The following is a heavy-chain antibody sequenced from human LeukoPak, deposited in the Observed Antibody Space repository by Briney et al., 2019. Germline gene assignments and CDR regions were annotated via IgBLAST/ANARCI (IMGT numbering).Heavy chain of an antibody. V-gene: IGHV3-23*01. D-gene: IGHD2-15*01. Sequence: GGSLRLSCAASGFTFSSYAMSWVRQAPGKGLEWVSAISGSGGNTYYADSVKGRFTISRDNSKNTLYLQMNSLRAEDTAVYYCAKDLSCSGGSCTYYFDYWGQGTLVTVSS. CDR1: GFTFSSYA. J-gene: IGHJ4*02. CDR3: AKDLSCSGGSCTYYFDY. CDR2: ISGSGGNT.